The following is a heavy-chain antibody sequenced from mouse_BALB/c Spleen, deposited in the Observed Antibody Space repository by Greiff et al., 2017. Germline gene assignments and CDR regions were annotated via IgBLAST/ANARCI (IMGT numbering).Heavy chain of an antibody. J-gene: IGHJ1*01. Sequence: EVQLQESGAELVKPGASVKLSCTASGFNIKDTYMHWVKQRPEQGLEWIGRIDPANGNTKYDPKFQGKATITADTSSNTAYLQLSSLTSEDTAVYYCARFDTTATDWYFDVWGAGTTVTVSS. D-gene: IGHD1-2*01. V-gene: IGHV14-3*02. CDR1: GFNIKDTY. CDR3: ARFDTTATDWYFDV. CDR2: IDPANGNT.